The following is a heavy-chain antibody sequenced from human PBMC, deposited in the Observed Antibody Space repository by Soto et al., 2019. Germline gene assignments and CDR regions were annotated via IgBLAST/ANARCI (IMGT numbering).Heavy chain of an antibody. CDR1: GYTFTGYF. CDR2: INPNSGDT. J-gene: IGHJ5*01. V-gene: IGHV1-2*02. Sequence: ASVKVSCKASGYTFTGYFIHWVRQAPRQGLAWVGYINPNSGDTKYAPRFQGRVTMTSDTSIRTAYMDLSNLRSDDTAVYYCARGGGTIHPPLPWGPGTLVTVSS. CDR3: ARGGGTIHPPLP. D-gene: IGHD2-2*01.